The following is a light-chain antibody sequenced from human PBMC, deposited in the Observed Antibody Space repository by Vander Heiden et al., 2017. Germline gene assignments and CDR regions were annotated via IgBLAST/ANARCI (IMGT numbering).Light chain of an antibody. CDR3: QHENSYPYT. CDR2: KAS. CDR1: QSISSW. J-gene: IGKJ2*01. V-gene: IGKV1-5*03. Sequence: ITCRASQSISSWLAWYQQKPGKAPKLLIYKASSLESGVPSRFSGSGAGTEFTLTISSLQPDDFATYYCQHENSYPYTFGQGTKVESK.